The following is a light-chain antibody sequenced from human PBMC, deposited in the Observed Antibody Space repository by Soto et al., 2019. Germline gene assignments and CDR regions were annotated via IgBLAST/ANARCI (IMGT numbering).Light chain of an antibody. J-gene: IGLJ1*01. CDR2: DTT. Sequence: QAVVTQEPSLTVSPGGTVTLTRGSSTGAVTNGHYPYWFQRKPGQAPRTLIYDTTNRHSWTPARFSGSLLGGKAALTLSGAQPEDEAEYYCLLSYNGPYVFGTGTKVTVL. V-gene: IGLV7-46*01. CDR1: TGAVTNGHY. CDR3: LLSYNGPYV.